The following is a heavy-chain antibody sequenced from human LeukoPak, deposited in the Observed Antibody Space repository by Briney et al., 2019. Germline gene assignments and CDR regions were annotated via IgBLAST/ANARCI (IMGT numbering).Heavy chain of an antibody. CDR3: ARAVYRSGGYYFDY. CDR2: ISYDGSDK. Sequence: GGSLRLSCAASGFTFSSYAMQWVRQAPGKGLEWVAVISYDGSDKNYADSVKGRFTISRDNSKNTLYLQMNCLRADDTAVYYCARAVYRSGGYYFDYWGQGTLVIVSS. V-gene: IGHV3-30*04. CDR1: GFTFSSYA. J-gene: IGHJ4*02. D-gene: IGHD6-19*01.